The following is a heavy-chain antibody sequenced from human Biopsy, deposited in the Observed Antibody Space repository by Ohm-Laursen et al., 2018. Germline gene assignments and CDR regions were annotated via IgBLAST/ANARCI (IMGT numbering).Heavy chain of an antibody. D-gene: IGHD1-26*01. CDR1: GDSISSSNFY. CDR3: ARGTGRYYVYGAFDI. Sequence: SDTLSLTCTVSGDSISSSNFYWAWIRQPPGKGLEWIGSMHNSGSTYYNPSLKSRVTISIDASKNQFSLKLTSVTAADTTVYYCARGTGRYYVYGAFDIWGQGTVVTVSS. CDR2: MHNSGST. V-gene: IGHV4-39*01. J-gene: IGHJ3*02.